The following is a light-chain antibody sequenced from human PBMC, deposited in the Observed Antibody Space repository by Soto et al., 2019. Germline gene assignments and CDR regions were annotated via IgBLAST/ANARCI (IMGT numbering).Light chain of an antibody. CDR2: SNY. CDR1: SSNIGDNT. V-gene: IGLV1-44*01. CDR3: ATWDDSLNGVV. J-gene: IGLJ2*01. Sequence: QSVLTQPPSASGTPGQRVTISCSGSSSNIGDNTVSWFQQVPGMAPKLLIFSNYQRPSGVPDRFSGSKSGTSASLAISGLQSEDETEYYCATWDDSLNGVVFGGGTKLTVL.